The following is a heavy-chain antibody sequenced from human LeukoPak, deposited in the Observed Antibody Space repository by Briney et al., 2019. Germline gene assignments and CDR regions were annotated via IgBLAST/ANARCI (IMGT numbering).Heavy chain of an antibody. J-gene: IGHJ5*02. CDR3: ARDRARPAAYNPSRWWFDP. CDR1: GYTFTGYY. D-gene: IGHD1-1*01. Sequence: ASVKVSCKASGYTFTGYYMHWVRQAPGQGLEWMGWINPNSGGTNYAQKFQGRVTMTRDTSISTAYMELSRLRSDDTAVYYCARDRARPAAYNPSRWWFDPWGQGTLVTVSS. CDR2: INPNSGGT. V-gene: IGHV1-2*02.